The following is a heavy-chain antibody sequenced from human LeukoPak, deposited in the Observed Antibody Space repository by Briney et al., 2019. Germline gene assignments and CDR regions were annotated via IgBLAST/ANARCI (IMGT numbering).Heavy chain of an antibody. Sequence: PSETLSLTCAVSAGTFRGYYCTWIRQPPGKGLEWIGEINHSVTTNYNPSLKSRVTMSVDTSKDQLSLKLTSVTAADTAVYYCARGVFVINIHGGAVGTFFDSWGQGSLVTVSS. CDR3: ARGVFVINIHGGAVGTFFDS. V-gene: IGHV4-34*01. J-gene: IGHJ4*02. CDR1: AGTFRGYY. CDR2: INHSVTT. D-gene: IGHD3-16*01.